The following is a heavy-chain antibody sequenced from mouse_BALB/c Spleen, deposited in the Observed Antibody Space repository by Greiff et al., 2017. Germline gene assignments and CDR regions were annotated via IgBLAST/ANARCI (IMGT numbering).Heavy chain of an antibody. CDR1: GYSITSDYA. CDR3: ARLNYYGSSYVFDY. V-gene: IGHV3-2*02. D-gene: IGHD1-1*01. CDR2: ISYSGST. Sequence: ESGPGLVKPSQSLSLTCTVTGYSITSDYAWNWIRQFPGNKLEWMGYISYSGSTSYNPSLKSRISITRDTSKNQFFLQLNSVTTEDTATYYCARLNYYGSSYVFDYWGQGTTLTVSS. J-gene: IGHJ2*01.